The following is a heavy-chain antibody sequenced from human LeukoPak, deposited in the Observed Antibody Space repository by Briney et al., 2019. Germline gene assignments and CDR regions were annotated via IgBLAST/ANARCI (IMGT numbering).Heavy chain of an antibody. D-gene: IGHD2-21*02. CDR2: IKQDGSEK. V-gene: IGHV3-7*01. CDR3: ARGAVVVTAIRQQYNWFDP. J-gene: IGHJ5*02. Sequence: GGSLRLSCAASGFTFSSYWMSWVRQAPGKGLERVANIKQDGSEKYYVDSVKGRFTISRDNAKNSLYLQMNSLRAEDTAVYYCARGAVVVTAIRQQYNWFDPWGQGTLVTVSS. CDR1: GFTFSSYW.